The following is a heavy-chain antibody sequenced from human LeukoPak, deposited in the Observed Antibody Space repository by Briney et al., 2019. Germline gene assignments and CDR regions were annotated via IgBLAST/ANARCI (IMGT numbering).Heavy chain of an antibody. D-gene: IGHD1-26*01. V-gene: IGHV4-39*01. CDR3: ARTEWGAFDD. CDR1: GGSISSSSYY. J-gene: IGHJ4*02. Sequence: SETLSLTCTVSGGSISSSSYYWGWIRQPPGKGLEWIGSIYYSGSTYYNPSLKSRVTISVDTSKNQFSLKLSSVTAADTAVYYCARTEWGAFDDWGQGTLVTVSS. CDR2: IYYSGST.